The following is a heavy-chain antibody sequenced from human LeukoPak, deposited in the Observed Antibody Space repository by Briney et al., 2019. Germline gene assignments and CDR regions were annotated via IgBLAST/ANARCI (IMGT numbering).Heavy chain of an antibody. Sequence: PGGSLRLSCAASGFTFDDYAMHWVRQAPGKGLEWVSGISWNSGSIGYADSVKGRFTISRDNAKNSLYLQMNSLRAEDTAVYYCARGGSPEEDYWGQGTLVTVSS. CDR2: ISWNSGSI. CDR1: GFTFDDYA. CDR3: ARGGSPEEDY. D-gene: IGHD5-12*01. J-gene: IGHJ4*02. V-gene: IGHV3-9*01.